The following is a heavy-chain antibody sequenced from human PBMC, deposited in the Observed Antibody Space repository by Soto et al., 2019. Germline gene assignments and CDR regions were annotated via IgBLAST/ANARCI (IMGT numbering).Heavy chain of an antibody. CDR3: ARKKMPPGWFDP. J-gene: IGHJ5*02. CDR1: DGSISSGCYY. Sequence: SETLSLTCPVADGSISSGCYYWSWIRQHPGKGLEWIGYIYYSGSTYYNPSLKSRVTISVDTSKNQFSLKLSSVTAADTAVYYCARKKMPPGWFDPWGQGTLVTVSS. CDR2: IYYSGST. D-gene: IGHD2-2*01. V-gene: IGHV4-31*02.